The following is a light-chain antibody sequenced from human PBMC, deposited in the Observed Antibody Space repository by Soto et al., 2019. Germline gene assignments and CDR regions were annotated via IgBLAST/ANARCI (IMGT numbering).Light chain of an antibody. CDR2: GAS. CDR1: QSVSSN. V-gene: IGKV3-15*01. J-gene: IGKJ4*01. CDR3: QQYNNWPLLT. Sequence: EIGMTQSPATLSVSPGERATLSCRASQSVSSNLAWYQQKPGQAPRLLIYGASIRATGIPARFSGSGSGTEFTLTISSLQSEDFAVYYCQQYNNWPLLTFGGGTKVEIK.